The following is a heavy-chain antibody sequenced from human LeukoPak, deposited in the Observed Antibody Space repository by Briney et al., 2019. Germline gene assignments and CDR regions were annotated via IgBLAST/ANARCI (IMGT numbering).Heavy chain of an antibody. Sequence: SETLSLTCAVSGGSISSSNWWSWVRQPPGKGLEWIGEINHSGSTNYNPSLKSRVTISVDTSKNQFSLKLSSVTAADTAVYYCARGAEYNWFDPWGQGTLVTVSS. CDR3: ARGAEYNWFDP. CDR2: INHSGST. J-gene: IGHJ5*02. V-gene: IGHV4-4*02. CDR1: GGSISSSNW.